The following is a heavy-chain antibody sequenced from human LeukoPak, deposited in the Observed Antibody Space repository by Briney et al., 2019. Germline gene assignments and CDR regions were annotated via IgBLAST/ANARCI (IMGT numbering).Heavy chain of an antibody. CDR3: ASEIMVRGVRVCYWFDP. J-gene: IGHJ5*02. Sequence: ASVKVSCKASGGTFSSYAISWVRQAPGQGLEWMGGIIPIFGTANYAQKFQGRVTITTDESTSTAYMELSSLRSEDTAVYYCASEIMVRGVRVCYWFDPWGQGTLVTVSS. D-gene: IGHD3-10*01. CDR2: IIPIFGTA. V-gene: IGHV1-69*05. CDR1: GGTFSSYA.